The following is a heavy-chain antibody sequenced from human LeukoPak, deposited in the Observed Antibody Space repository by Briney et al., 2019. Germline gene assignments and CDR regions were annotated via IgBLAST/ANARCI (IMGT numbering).Heavy chain of an antibody. CDR2: INSDATST. CDR3: VRGSPGYSSSWHAY. CDR1: GFMLSSTW. V-gene: IGHV3-74*01. Sequence: GGSLRLSCAASGFMLSSTWMHWVRQAPGKGLVWVSRINSDATSTSYADSVRGRFTISRDDAKNTMYLQMNSLRAEDTAMYYCVRGSPGYSSSWHAYWGQGALVTVSS. D-gene: IGHD6-13*01. J-gene: IGHJ4*02.